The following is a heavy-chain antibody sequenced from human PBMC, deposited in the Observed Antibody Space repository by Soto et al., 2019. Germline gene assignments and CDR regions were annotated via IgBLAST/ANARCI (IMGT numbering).Heavy chain of an antibody. J-gene: IGHJ4*02. CDR1: GGTFSSYA. CDR3: AREGAIAAAGTGGGDFDY. Sequence: QVQLVQSGAEVKKPGSSVKVSCKASGGTFSSYAISWVRQAPGQGLEWMGGIIPIFGTANYAQKFQGRVTITADESTRTAYMELSSLRSEDTAVYYCAREGAIAAAGTGGGDFDYWGQGTLVTVSS. CDR2: IIPIFGTA. V-gene: IGHV1-69*12. D-gene: IGHD6-13*01.